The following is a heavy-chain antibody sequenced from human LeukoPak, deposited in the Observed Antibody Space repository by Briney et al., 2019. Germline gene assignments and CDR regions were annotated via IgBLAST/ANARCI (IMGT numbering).Heavy chain of an antibody. D-gene: IGHD6-13*01. CDR2: INHSGTT. J-gene: IGHJ4*02. V-gene: IGHV4-34*01. CDR3: ARYIVAAVYYFDY. CDR1: GGSFSDYF. Sequence: SETLSLTCAVSGGSFSDYFWNWIRQPPGKGLEWIGEINHSGTTYCNPSLKSRVTISVDKSKNQFSLKLSSVTAADMAVYYCARYIVAAVYYFDYWGQGTLVTVSS.